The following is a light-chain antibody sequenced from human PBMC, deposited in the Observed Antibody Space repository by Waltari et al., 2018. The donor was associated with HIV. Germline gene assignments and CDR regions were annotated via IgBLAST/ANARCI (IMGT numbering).Light chain of an antibody. CDR1: DTAIATFNY. Sequence: QSTLTQPASVSGSPGQSITVSCTGSDTAIATFNYVSWYQQHPGQAPKLIIYRVSFRPSGIPSRFSASKSGNTASLTIAGLQPEDEAHYYCSSLASTNTIVFGGGTLVTVL. CDR3: SSLASTNTIV. V-gene: IGLV2-14*03. J-gene: IGLJ2*01. CDR2: RVS.